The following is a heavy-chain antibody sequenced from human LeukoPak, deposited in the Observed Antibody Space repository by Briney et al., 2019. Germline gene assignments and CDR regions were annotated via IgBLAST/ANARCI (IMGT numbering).Heavy chain of an antibody. V-gene: IGHV3-30*02. D-gene: IGHD4-11*01. CDR3: ANEYSKGDV. J-gene: IGHJ3*01. Sequence: GGSLRLSCVASGVTFSSYGMHWVRQAPGKGLEWVAFIRYDGSNEYYADSVKGRFTISRDNSKNTLYLQMNSLRAEDAAVYYCANEYSKGDVWGQGTMVTVSS. CDR1: GVTFSSYG. CDR2: IRYDGSNE.